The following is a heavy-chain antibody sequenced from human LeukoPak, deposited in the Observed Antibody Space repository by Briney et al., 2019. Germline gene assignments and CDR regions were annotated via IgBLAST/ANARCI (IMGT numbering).Heavy chain of an antibody. D-gene: IGHD4-23*01. CDR1: GGTFISYA. V-gene: IGHV1-69*04. Sequence: SVKVSCKASGGTFISYAISWVRQAPGQGLEWMGRIIPIFGIANYAQKFQGRVTITADKSTSTAYMELSSLRSEDTAVYYCARDDGGNSEFDYWGQGTLVTVSS. CDR3: ARDDGGNSEFDY. J-gene: IGHJ4*02. CDR2: IIPIFGIA.